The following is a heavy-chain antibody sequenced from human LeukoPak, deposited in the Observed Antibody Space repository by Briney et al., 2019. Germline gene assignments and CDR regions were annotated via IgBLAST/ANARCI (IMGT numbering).Heavy chain of an antibody. CDR1: GGSVSSGSYY. J-gene: IGHJ4*02. CDR3: AHSPWTPVSDRYYFGS. V-gene: IGHV2-5*08. CDR2: IFWDNDK. D-gene: IGHD1-1*01. Sequence: TLSLTCTVSGGSVSSGSYYWSWIRQPPGKALEWLALIFWDNDKRYSPSLKSRLTITKDTSKNQVVLTMTNMDPVDTATYYCAHSPWTPVSDRYYFGSWGQGTLVPASS.